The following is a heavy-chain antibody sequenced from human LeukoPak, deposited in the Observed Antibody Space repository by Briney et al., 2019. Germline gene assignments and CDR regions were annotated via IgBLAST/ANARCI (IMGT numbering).Heavy chain of an antibody. CDR3: ARDHSGSFYYFDY. J-gene: IGHJ4*02. D-gene: IGHD1-26*01. CDR2: IKQDGSEK. V-gene: IGHV3-7*01. CDR1: GFTFSSYW. Sequence: GGSLRLSCAASGFTFSSYWMSWVRQAPGKGLEWVANIKQDGSEKYYVDSVKDRFTISRDNAKNSLYLQMNSLRAEDTAVYYCARDHSGSFYYFDYWGQGTLVTVSS.